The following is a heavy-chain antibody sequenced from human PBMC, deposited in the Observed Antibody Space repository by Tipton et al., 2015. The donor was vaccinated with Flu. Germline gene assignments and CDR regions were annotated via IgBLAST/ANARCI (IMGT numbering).Heavy chain of an antibody. V-gene: IGHV4-61*02. CDR1: GDSISRGSYY. CDR3: ARGDYGDYDHEADAFDI. J-gene: IGHJ3*02. CDR2: IYTNTNT. D-gene: IGHD4-17*01. Sequence: TLSLTCTVSGDSISRGSYYYNWIRQPAGEGLEWIGRIYTNTNTNYKAPLKSRVTISIDRSKNQFSLRLSSVTAADAAMYYCARGDYGDYDHEADAFDIWGHGTLVTVST.